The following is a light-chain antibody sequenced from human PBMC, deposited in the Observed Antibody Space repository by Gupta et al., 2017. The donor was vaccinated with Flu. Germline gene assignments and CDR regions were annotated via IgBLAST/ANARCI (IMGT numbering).Light chain of an antibody. CDR1: PTVDGYF. J-gene: IGKJ2*01. Sequence: PGESATLSCRASPTVDGYFLAWYQQQQGQAPRLLIYAASTRAAGIPDRFSGRGFGKEVTITSSRRELEEFAGYYCQQYWSSPAFSFGQWTKLE. CDR3: QQYWSSPAFS. CDR2: AAS. V-gene: IGKV3-20*01.